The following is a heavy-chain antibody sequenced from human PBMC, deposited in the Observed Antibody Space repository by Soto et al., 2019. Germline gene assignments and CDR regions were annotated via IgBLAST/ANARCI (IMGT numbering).Heavy chain of an antibody. V-gene: IGHV1-18*01. J-gene: IGHJ6*02. Sequence: ASVKVSCKASGYTFTSYGISWVRQAPGQGLEWMGWISAYNGNTNYAQRLQGRVTMTTDTSTSTAYMELRSLRSDDTAVYYCARRRVYSGTREYYYYGMDVWGQGTTVTVYS. CDR1: GYTFTSYG. CDR3: ARRRVYSGTREYYYYGMDV. D-gene: IGHD1-26*01. CDR2: ISAYNGNT.